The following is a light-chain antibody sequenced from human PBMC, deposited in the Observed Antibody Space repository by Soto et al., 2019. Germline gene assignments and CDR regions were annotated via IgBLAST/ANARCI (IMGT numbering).Light chain of an antibody. CDR1: QNILYNSNNKNY. CDR2: WAS. CDR3: QQYYDTRFT. J-gene: IGKJ3*01. Sequence: DIVMTQSPDSLAVSLGERATINCKSSQNILYNSNNKNYLAWYQQKPGQPPMVLIYWASTRKSGVPDRFSGSGSGPDFTLTISSLQAEDVAVYFCQQYYDTRFTFGPGTKVDIK. V-gene: IGKV4-1*01.